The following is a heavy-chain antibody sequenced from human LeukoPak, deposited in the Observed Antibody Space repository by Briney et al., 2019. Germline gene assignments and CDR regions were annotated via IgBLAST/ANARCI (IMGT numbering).Heavy chain of an antibody. D-gene: IGHD3-9*01. Sequence: GGSLRLSCAAPGFTFSSYAMSWVRQAPGKGLEWVSAISGSGGSTYYADSVKGRFIISRDNSKNTLYLQMNSLRAEDTAVYYCAKDSELRYFDWLPTAFDYWGQGTLVTVSS. CDR3: AKDSELRYFDWLPTAFDY. CDR2: ISGSGGST. CDR1: GFTFSSYA. J-gene: IGHJ4*02. V-gene: IGHV3-23*01.